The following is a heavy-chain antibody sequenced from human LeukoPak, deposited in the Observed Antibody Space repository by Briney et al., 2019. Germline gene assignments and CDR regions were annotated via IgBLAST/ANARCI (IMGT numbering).Heavy chain of an antibody. Sequence: SETLSLTCTVSGGSISSYYWSWIRQPPGKGLEWIGYIYYSGSTNYNPSLKSRVTISVDTSKNQFSLKLSSVTAADTALYYCARPPHEINWYFDLWARGTLATVSS. CDR2: IYYSGST. V-gene: IGHV4-59*08. CDR3: ARPPHEINWYFDL. CDR1: GGSISSYY. J-gene: IGHJ2*01. D-gene: IGHD5-24*01.